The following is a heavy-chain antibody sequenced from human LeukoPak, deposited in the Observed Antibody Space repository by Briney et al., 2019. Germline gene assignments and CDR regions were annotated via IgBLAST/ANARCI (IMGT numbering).Heavy chain of an antibody. CDR2: ISSSSSYI. J-gene: IGHJ4*02. D-gene: IGHD3-22*01. V-gene: IGHV3-21*01. Sequence: PGGSLRLSCAASGFTFSSYSVNWVRQAPGKGLEWVSSISSSSSYIYYADSVKGRFTISRDNAKSSLYLQMNSLRAEDTAVYYCAREITSSGSFDSWGQGTQVTVSS. CDR3: AREITSSGSFDS. CDR1: GFTFSSYS.